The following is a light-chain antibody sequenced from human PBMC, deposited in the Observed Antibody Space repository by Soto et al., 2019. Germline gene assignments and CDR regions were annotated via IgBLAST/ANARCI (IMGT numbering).Light chain of an antibody. CDR3: SSYEGNNIFVI. J-gene: IGLJ2*01. V-gene: IGLV2-8*01. CDR1: SSDVGTYDY. CDR2: EVT. Sequence: SVLTQPPSASGSPGQSVTISCTGTSSDVGTYDYVSWYQQHPGKAPKLMIYEVTKRPSGVPDRFSGSKSGNTASLTVSGLQSEDEADYYCSSYEGNNIFVIFCGGTKLTVL.